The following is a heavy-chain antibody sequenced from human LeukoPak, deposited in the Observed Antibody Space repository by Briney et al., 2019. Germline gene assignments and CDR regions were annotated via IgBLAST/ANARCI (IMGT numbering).Heavy chain of an antibody. V-gene: IGHV1-24*01. D-gene: IGHD6-13*01. CDR3: ATARRAAAVWFDP. CDR1: GYTLTELS. J-gene: IGHJ5*02. CDR2: FDPEDGET. Sequence: ASVKVSCKVSGYTLTELSMHWVRQAPGKGLEWMGGFDPEDGETIYAQKFQGRVTMIEDTSTDTAYMELSSLRSEDTAVYYCATARRAAAVWFDPWGQGTLVTVSS.